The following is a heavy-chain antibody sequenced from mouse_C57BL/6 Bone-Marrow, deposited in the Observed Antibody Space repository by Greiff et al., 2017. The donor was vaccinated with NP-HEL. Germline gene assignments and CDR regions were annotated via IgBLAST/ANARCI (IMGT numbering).Heavy chain of an antibody. CDR2: IYPGGGYT. CDR1: GYTFTNYW. V-gene: IGHV1-63*01. J-gene: IGHJ4*01. Sequence: VQLQQSGAELVRPGTSVKMSCKASGYTFTNYWIGWAKQRPGHGLAWIGDIYPGGGYTNYNEKFKGKATLTADKSSSTAYMQFSSLTSEDSAIYYCARGGAMVTTTGFMDYWGQGTSVTVSS. CDR3: ARGGAMVTTTGFMDY. D-gene: IGHD2-2*01.